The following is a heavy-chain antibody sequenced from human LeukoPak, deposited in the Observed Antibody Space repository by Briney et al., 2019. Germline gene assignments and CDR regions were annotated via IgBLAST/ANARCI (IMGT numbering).Heavy chain of an antibody. CDR3: ARDRRSIIAVAGVDAFDI. D-gene: IGHD6-19*01. J-gene: IGHJ3*02. CDR2: IYYSGST. Sequence: SETLSLTCTVSGGSISSYYWSWIRQPPGKGLEWIGYIYYSGSTNYNPSLKSRVTISVDTSKNQFSLKLSSVTAADTAVYYCARDRRSIIAVAGVDAFDIWGQGTMVTVSA. CDR1: GGSISSYY. V-gene: IGHV4-59*01.